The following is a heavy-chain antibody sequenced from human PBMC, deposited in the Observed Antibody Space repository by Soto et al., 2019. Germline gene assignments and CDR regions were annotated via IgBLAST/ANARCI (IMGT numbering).Heavy chain of an antibody. V-gene: IGHV4-30-4*01. CDR1: GGSISSGDYY. J-gene: IGHJ5*02. CDR2: IYYSGST. D-gene: IGHD5-18*01. Sequence: SETLSLTCTVSGGSISSGDYYWSWIRQPPGKGLEWIGYIYYSGSTYYNPSLKSRVTISVDTSKNQFSLKLSSVTAADTAVYYCARSTWIQLWFDVWGQGTLVTVSS. CDR3: ARSTWIQLWFDV.